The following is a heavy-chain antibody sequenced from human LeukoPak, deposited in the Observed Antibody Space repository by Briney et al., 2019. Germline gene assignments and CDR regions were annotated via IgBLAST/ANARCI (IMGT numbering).Heavy chain of an antibody. D-gene: IGHD6-13*01. V-gene: IGHV6-1*01. Sequence: SQTLSLTCVISGDSVSSNSVAWNWIRQSPSRGLEWLGRTYYRSKWYHDYAVSVKSRITINPDTSKNQLSLQLNSATPEDTAVYYCARDAAAAGLYFDYWGQGTLVTVSS. CDR2: TYYRSKWYH. CDR3: ARDAAAAGLYFDY. CDR1: GDSVSSNSVA. J-gene: IGHJ4*02.